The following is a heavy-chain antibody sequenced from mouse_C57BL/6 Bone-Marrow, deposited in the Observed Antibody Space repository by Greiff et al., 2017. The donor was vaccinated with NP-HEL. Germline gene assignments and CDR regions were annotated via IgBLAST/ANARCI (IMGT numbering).Heavy chain of an antibody. V-gene: IGHV14-2*01. CDR1: GFNIKDYY. J-gene: IGHJ1*03. Sequence: EVQLQQSGAELVKPGASVKLSCTASGFNIKDYYMHWVKQRTEQGLEWIGRIDPEDGETKYAPKFQGKATITADTSSNTAYLQLSSLTSENTAVYYCAFITTVVATPYWYFDVWGTGTTVTVSS. CDR2: IDPEDGET. D-gene: IGHD1-1*01. CDR3: AFITTVVATPYWYFDV.